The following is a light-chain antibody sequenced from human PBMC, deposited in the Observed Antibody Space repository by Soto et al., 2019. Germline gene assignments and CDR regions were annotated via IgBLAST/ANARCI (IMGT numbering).Light chain of an antibody. J-gene: IGKJ1*01. V-gene: IGKV3-15*01. CDR1: QSVRNSY. Sequence: EIVLTQSPGTLSLSPGERATLSCRASQSVRNSYLAWYQQKPGQAPRLLIYGASTRATGIPARFSGSGSGTEFTLTISSLQSEDFAVYYCQQYNNWPRTFGQGTKVDIK. CDR2: GAS. CDR3: QQYNNWPRT.